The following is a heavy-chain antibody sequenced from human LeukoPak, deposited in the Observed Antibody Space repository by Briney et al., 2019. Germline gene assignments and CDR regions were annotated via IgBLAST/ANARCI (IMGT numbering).Heavy chain of an antibody. CDR2: INHSGST. CDR1: GFTFSSYS. J-gene: IGHJ4*02. Sequence: GSLRLSCAASGFTFSSYSMNWVRQPPGKGLEWIGEINHSGSTNYNPSLKSRVTISVDTSKNQFSLKLSSVTAADTAVYYCARGRLAARPYFDYWGQGTLVTVSS. D-gene: IGHD6-6*01. V-gene: IGHV4-34*01. CDR3: ARGRLAARPYFDY.